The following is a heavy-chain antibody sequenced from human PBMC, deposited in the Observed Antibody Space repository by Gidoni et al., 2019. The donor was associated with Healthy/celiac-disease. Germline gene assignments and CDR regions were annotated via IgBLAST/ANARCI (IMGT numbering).Heavy chain of an antibody. V-gene: IGHV3-7*01. J-gene: IGHJ4*02. CDR3: ARLLDSHENYGDFSHFDY. CDR2: IKQDGSEK. Sequence: EVQLVESGGGLVQHGGSLRLSCAASGFTFSSYWMSWVRQGPGKGLEWVANIKQDGSEKYDVDTVKGRFTISRDNAKNSLYLQMNSLRAEDTAVYYCARLLDSHENYGDFSHFDYWGQGTLVTVSS. CDR1: GFTFSSYW. D-gene: IGHD4-17*01.